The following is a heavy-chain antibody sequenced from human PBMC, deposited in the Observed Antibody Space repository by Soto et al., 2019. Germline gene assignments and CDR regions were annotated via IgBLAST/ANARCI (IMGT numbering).Heavy chain of an antibody. Sequence: SLILSCVASGFTFSSYALNWVRQAPGKGLEWVSYISVGGGSIFYADSVKGRFTISRGDATNSLYLQMNSLRDEDTAVYYCVRDHRWAFELWGQGTMVTVSS. CDR3: VRDHRWAFEL. J-gene: IGHJ3*01. V-gene: IGHV3-48*02. CDR2: ISVGGGSI. D-gene: IGHD2-15*01. CDR1: GFTFSSYA.